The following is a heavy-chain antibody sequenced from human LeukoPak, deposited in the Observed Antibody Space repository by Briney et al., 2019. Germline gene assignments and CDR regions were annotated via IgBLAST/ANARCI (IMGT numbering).Heavy chain of an antibody. CDR1: GGTFSSYA. CDR3: ASVVDTAMGGFDP. Sequence: GASVKVSCKASGGTFSSYAISWVRQAPGQGLGWMGGIIPIFGTANYAQKFQGRVTITADKSTSTAYMELSSLRSEDTAVYYCASVVDTAMGGFDPWGQGTLVTVSS. J-gene: IGHJ5*02. D-gene: IGHD5-18*01. V-gene: IGHV1-69*06. CDR2: IIPIFGTA.